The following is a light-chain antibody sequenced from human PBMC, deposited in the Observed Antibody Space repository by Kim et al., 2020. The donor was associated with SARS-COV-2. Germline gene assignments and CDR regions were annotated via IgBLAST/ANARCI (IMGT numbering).Light chain of an antibody. V-gene: IGLV3-19*01. J-gene: IGLJ1*01. CDR2: DKN. CDR1: TQRSHY. CDR3: HSRDSCGHQSV. Sequence: SSELTQEPAVSVALGQTIQITCQGDTQRSHYASWYQQKPEQAPILVIYDKNKRHTGIPDRFSGSNSENTATLAITGSQAGDESVYYCHSRDSCGHQSVFGCRTKVTVL.